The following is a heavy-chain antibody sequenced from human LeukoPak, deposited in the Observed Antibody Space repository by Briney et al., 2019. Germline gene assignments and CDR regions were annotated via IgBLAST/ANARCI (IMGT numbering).Heavy chain of an antibody. CDR1: GYSFTINW. D-gene: IGHD3-22*01. V-gene: IGHV5-51*01. CDR3: ARRYYYDSSGYYLAHDAFHS. Sequence: GESLTISCKGSGYSFTINWIGWVRQMPGKGLEWMGIIYSGDSETRYSPSFQGQVTISADKSISTVYLQWSSLKASDTAMYYCARRYYYDSSGYYLAHDAFHSWGRGAMVTVSS. J-gene: IGHJ3*02. CDR2: IYSGDSET.